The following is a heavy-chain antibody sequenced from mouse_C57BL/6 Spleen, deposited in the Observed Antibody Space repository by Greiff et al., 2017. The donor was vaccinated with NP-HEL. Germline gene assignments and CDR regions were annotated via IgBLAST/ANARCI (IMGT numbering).Heavy chain of an antibody. D-gene: IGHD2-4*01. CDR3: ARDYDYDDYWYFDV. CDR1: GFTFSSYA. J-gene: IGHJ1*03. V-gene: IGHV5-4*01. Sequence: EVQVVESGGGLVKPGGSLKLSCAASGFTFSSYAMSWVRQTPEKRLEWVATISDGGSYTYYPDNVKGRFTISRDNAKNNLYLQMSHLKSEDTAMYYCARDYDYDDYWYFDVWGTGTTVTVSS. CDR2: ISDGGSYT.